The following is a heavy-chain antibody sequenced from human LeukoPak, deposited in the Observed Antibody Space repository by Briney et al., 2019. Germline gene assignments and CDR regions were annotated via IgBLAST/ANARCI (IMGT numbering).Heavy chain of an antibody. CDR2: TYYRSKWYH. J-gene: IGHJ5*01. CDR3: ARGNRDFDS. CDR1: GDSVSTNSAA. D-gene: IGHD2-21*02. Sequence: SQTLSLTCAISGDSVSTNSAAWNWIRQSPSRGLEWLGRTYYRSKWYHDYAPSVQSRITINPDTSKNQFSLHLNSVTPEDTAVYHCARGNRDFDSWGQGTLITVSS. V-gene: IGHV6-1*01.